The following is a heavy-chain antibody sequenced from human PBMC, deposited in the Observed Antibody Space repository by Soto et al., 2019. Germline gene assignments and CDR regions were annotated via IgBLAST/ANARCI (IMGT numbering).Heavy chain of an antibody. CDR1: GYTFTDYY. CDR3: ASWYYDTSGHDAFDI. Sequence: ASVKVSGKASGYTFTDYYIHWVRQAPGQGLEWVGWINPKSGGTSYAQQFQGRVTMARDTSTTTAYMDLSSLRSDDTAVYYCASWYYDTSGHDAFDIWGQGTLVTVSS. CDR2: INPKSGGT. D-gene: IGHD3-22*01. J-gene: IGHJ3*02. V-gene: IGHV1-2*02.